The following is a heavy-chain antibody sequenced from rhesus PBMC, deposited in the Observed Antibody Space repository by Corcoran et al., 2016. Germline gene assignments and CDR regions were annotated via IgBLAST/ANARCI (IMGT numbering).Heavy chain of an antibody. CDR3: AIRSGTYRYYFDY. D-gene: IGHD1-1*01. CDR2: INGNRGNT. V-gene: IGHV4-80*01. CDR1: GSSISSYW. Sequence: QVQLQESGPGLVKPSETLSLTCTVSGSSISSYWWSWIRQPPGKGLEWIGEINGNRGNTNYNPSLKSRVPSSRDTSQNQCSLKLGSVTAADTAVYYCAIRSGTYRYYFDYWGQGVLVTVSS. J-gene: IGHJ4*01.